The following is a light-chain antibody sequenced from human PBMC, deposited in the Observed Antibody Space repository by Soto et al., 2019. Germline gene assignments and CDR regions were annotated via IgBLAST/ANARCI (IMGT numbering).Light chain of an antibody. CDR3: MQSTHLPAT. Sequence: DVVMTQTPLSLSVAPGQPASISCKSSQSLLHITGETFLFWYLQKPGQSPQLLIYEVSTRVSGVPDRFSGSGSGTDLTLEISRVETDDVGIYYCMQSTHLPATFGQGTRLEIK. CDR1: QSLLHITGETF. V-gene: IGKV2-29*03. CDR2: EVS. J-gene: IGKJ5*01.